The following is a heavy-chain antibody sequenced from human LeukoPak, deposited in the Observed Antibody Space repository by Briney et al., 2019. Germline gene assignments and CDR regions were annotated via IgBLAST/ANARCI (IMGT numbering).Heavy chain of an antibody. CDR1: GFTVDDYA. J-gene: IGHJ3*02. CDR3: AKDKYSYGDNDAFDI. D-gene: IGHD5-18*01. CDR2: ISWNSGSI. V-gene: IGHV3-9*03. Sequence: GGSLRLSCAASGFTVDDYAMHWVRQAPGKGLEWVSGISWNSGSIGYADSVKGRFTISRDNAKNSLYMQMNSLRAEDMALYYCAKDKYSYGDNDAFDIWGQGTMVTVSS.